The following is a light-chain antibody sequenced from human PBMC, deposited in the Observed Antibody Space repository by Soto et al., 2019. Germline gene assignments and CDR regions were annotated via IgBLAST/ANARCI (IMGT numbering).Light chain of an antibody. CDR1: SSEIGAYNY. J-gene: IGLJ1*01. CDR2: DVN. CDR3: SSYAISSAYV. Sequence: QSALTQPASVSGSPGQSITISCTGTSSEIGAYNYVSWYQQHPGKAPKLLIYDVNYRPSGVSNRLSGSKSGNTASLTISGLQAEDEADYYCSSYAISSAYVFGTGTKVTGL. V-gene: IGLV2-14*01.